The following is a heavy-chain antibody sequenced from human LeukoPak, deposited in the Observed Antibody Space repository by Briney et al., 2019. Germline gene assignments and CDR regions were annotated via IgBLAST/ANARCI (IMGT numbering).Heavy chain of an antibody. Sequence: SQTLSLTCTVSGGFISSGGYYWSWIRQPPGKGLEWIGYIYYSGSTYYNPSLKSRVTISVDTSKNQFSLKLSSVTAADTAVYYCASRDTTSYWYFDLWGRGTLVTVSS. D-gene: IGHD4-17*01. CDR1: GGFISSGGYY. J-gene: IGHJ2*01. V-gene: IGHV4-30-4*01. CDR2: IYYSGST. CDR3: ASRDTTSYWYFDL.